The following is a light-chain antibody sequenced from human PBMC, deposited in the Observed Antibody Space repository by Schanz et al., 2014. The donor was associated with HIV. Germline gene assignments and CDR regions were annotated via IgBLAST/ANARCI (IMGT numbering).Light chain of an antibody. V-gene: IGLV2-8*01. CDR2: EVS. CDR3: SSYTSSSTSYV. CDR1: SSDVGGYNY. Sequence: QSALTQPPSASGSPGQSVTISCTGTSSDVGGYNYVSWYQQHPGKAPKLMIYEVSERPSGVPDRFSGSKSGNTASLTVSGLQAEDEADYYCSSYTSSSTSYVFGTGTKLTVL. J-gene: IGLJ1*01.